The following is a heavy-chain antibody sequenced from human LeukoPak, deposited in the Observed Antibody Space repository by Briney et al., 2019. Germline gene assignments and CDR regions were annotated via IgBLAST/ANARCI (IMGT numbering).Heavy chain of an antibody. Sequence: PSETLSLTCAVFGGSISGYYWSWIRQPPGKGLERIGYIYYSGNTNYNPSPKSRVSISVDTSKNQFSLNLSSVTAADTAVYYCARLHFAAAEEFDPWGQGTLVTVSS. CDR3: ARLHFAAAEEFDP. J-gene: IGHJ5*02. D-gene: IGHD6-13*01. CDR2: IYYSGNT. V-gene: IGHV4-59*08. CDR1: GGSISGYY.